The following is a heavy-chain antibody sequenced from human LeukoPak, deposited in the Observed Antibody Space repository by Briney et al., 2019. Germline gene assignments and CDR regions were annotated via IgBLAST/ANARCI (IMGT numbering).Heavy chain of an antibody. CDR3: ARAETYQLGRDY. CDR2: IKQDGSEK. J-gene: IGHJ4*02. CDR1: GGSISSSSYY. Sequence: ETLSLTCTVSGGSISSSSYYWGWIRQPPGKGLEWVANIKQDGSEKYYVDSVKGRFTISRDNAKNSLYLQMNSLRAEDTAVYYCARAETYQLGRDYWGQGTLVTVSS. D-gene: IGHD2-2*01. V-gene: IGHV3-7*01.